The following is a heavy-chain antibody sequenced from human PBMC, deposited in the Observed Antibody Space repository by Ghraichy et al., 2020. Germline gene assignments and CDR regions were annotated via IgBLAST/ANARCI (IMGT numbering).Heavy chain of an antibody. CDR3: ARGLYYDSSGYYPPDYGMDV. CDR2: IGTAGDP. V-gene: IGHV3-13*05. Sequence: GESLNISCAASGFTFSSYDMHWVRQATGKGLEWVSAIGTAGDPYYPGSVKGRFTISRENAKNSLYLQMNSLRAGDTAMYYCARGLYYDSSGYYPPDYGMDVWGQGTTVTVSS. CDR1: GFTFSSYD. J-gene: IGHJ6*02. D-gene: IGHD3-22*01.